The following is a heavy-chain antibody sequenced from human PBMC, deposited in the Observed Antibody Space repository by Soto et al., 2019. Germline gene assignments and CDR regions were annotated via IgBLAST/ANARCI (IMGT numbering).Heavy chain of an antibody. CDR3: ASVPIWCGSSSCYTEGFDS. Sequence: EVQLLDSGGGWVQPGGSLRLSCVASGFVFSDYAMSWVRQAPGKGLECVSAISAGGSDTYYADSVKGRFTVSRVNSESTLYLQMNTLRAEDTAIYYCASVPIWCGSSSCYTEGFDSWGQGTLVTVSS. V-gene: IGHV3-23*01. CDR2: ISAGGSDT. D-gene: IGHD2-2*01. CDR1: GFVFSDYA. J-gene: IGHJ4*02.